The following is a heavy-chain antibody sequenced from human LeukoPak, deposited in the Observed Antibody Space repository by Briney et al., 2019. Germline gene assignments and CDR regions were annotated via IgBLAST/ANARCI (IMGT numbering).Heavy chain of an antibody. D-gene: IGHD6-13*01. Sequence: ASVKVSCKASGYTFTSYAMHWVRQAPGQRLEWMGWISAYNGNTNYAQKLQGRVTMTTDTSTSTAYLELRSLRSDDTAVYYCARDRAYGYSTVRDFDYWGQGTLVTVSS. V-gene: IGHV1-18*01. CDR2: ISAYNGNT. CDR1: GYTFTSYA. CDR3: ARDRAYGYSTVRDFDY. J-gene: IGHJ4*02.